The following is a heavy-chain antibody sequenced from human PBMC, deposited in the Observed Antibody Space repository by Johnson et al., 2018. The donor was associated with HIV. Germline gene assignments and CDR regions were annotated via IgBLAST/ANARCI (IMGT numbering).Heavy chain of an antibody. D-gene: IGHD1-26*01. CDR1: GFTFSSYA. CDR2: IRGSGDST. Sequence: VQLVESGGGLVQPGGSLRLSCAASGFTFSSYAMSWVRQAPGKGLEWVSAIRGSGDSTYYADSVKGRFPISRDNSKNTLYVQMNSLRAEDTAAYYCAKGRWELLAGAFDIWGQGTMVTVSS. J-gene: IGHJ3*02. V-gene: IGHV3-23*04. CDR3: AKGRWELLAGAFDI.